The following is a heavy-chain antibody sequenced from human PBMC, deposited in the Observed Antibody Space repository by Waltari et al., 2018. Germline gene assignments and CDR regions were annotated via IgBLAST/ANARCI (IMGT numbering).Heavy chain of an antibody. CDR1: GFSLSTTGV. D-gene: IGHD3-3*02. Sequence: KESGPTLVKPTQTLTLTCTFSGFSLSTTGVAVGWLRQPPGTGLEWIGEIKHSGSTNHNPSLKSRVTISVDTTKNQFSLKLSSVTAADTAVYYCARGAPTHFWSGYYTRLYFDYWGQGTLVTVSS. J-gene: IGHJ4*02. V-gene: IGHV4-39*07. CDR3: ARGAPTHFWSGYYTRLYFDY. CDR2: IKHSGST.